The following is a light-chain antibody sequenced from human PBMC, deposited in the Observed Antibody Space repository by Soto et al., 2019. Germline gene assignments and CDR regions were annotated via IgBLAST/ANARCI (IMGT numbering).Light chain of an antibody. CDR1: QSVTSN. CDR3: QQYNNWPPK. Sequence: EIVMTHSPATLSVSPGESDTIFCTPSQSVTSNLAWYQHKPGQAPRLLIYSSSTRAAGIPARFGGSGSGTEFTFSISSLQSEDFAVYYCQQYNNWPPKFGQGTKV. V-gene: IGKV3-15*01. J-gene: IGKJ1*01. CDR2: SSS.